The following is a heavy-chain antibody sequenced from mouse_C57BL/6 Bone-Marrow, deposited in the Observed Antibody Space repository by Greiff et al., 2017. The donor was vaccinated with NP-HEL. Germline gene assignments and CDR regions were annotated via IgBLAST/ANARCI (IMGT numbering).Heavy chain of an antibody. CDR2: IDPENGDT. CDR1: GFNITDDY. CDR3: TSYDYDVAY. V-gene: IGHV14-4*01. J-gene: IGHJ3*01. D-gene: IGHD2-4*01. Sequence: VQLQQSGAELVRPGASVKLSCTASGFNITDDYMHWVKQRPEQGLEWIGWIDPENGDTEYASKFQGKATITADTSSNTAYLQLSSLTSEDTAVYYCTSYDYDVAYWGQGTLVTVSA.